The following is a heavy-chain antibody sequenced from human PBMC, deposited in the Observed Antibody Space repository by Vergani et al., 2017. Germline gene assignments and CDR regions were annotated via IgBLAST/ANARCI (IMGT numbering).Heavy chain of an antibody. V-gene: IGHV4-34*01. D-gene: IGHD3-16*02. CDR3: ASIARAPTRRNPPPDY. CDR2: VNHGGST. CDR1: GGSFSDYY. J-gene: IGHJ4*02. Sequence: QVQLQEWGAGLLKTSETLSLTCGVSGGSFSDYYWSWIRQAPGMGLEWIGEVNHGGSTNYNPSLKSRVSISVDTSKNQFSLQLTSVTAADSALYFCASIARAPTRRNPPPDYWGRGILVTVS.